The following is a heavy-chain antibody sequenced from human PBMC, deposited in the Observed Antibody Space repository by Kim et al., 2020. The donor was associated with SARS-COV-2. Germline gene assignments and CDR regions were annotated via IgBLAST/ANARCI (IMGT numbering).Heavy chain of an antibody. CDR1: GFTFSDYY. CDR2: ISSSSSYT. Sequence: GGSLRLSCAASGFTFSDYYMSWIRQAPGKGLECVSYISSSSSYTNYADSVKGRFTISRDNAKNSLYLQMNSLRAEDTAVYYCARVGYDYVWGSYRDYYYYYGMDVWGQGTTVTVSS. V-gene: IGHV3-11*05. CDR3: ARVGYDYVWGSYRDYYYYYGMDV. D-gene: IGHD3-16*02. J-gene: IGHJ6*02.